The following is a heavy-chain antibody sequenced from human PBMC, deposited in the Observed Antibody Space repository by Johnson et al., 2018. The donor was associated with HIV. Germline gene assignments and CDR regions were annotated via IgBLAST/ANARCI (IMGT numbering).Heavy chain of an antibody. CDR2: ISYDGTNT. D-gene: IGHD4-17*01. CDR1: GFTFSSYT. Sequence: RSLRLSCAASGFTFSSYTMPWVRQAPGKGLEWVAVISYDGTNTYYADSVRGRFTISRDNSRNTVSLQMIILRPKDTAMYYCARDGTTGPSGDAFDIWGQGTMVTVSS. J-gene: IGHJ3*02. V-gene: IGHV3-30*14. CDR3: ARDGTTGPSGDAFDI.